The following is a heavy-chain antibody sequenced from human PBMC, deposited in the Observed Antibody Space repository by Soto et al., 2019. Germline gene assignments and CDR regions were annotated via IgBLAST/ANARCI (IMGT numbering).Heavy chain of an antibody. Sequence: QITLNESGPTVVSPTETLTLTCRFSGFSLTTSGVGVGWIRQSPGKAPEWLALIYWDDDKRYSASLKSRLPITKDPSKNQVVLTVSDLDPTDTATYYCAHRVLRTVFGLVTTTAIFFDFWGQGTPVAVSS. CDR2: IYWDDDK. J-gene: IGHJ4*02. CDR1: GFSLTTSGVG. V-gene: IGHV2-5*02. D-gene: IGHD3-3*01. CDR3: AHRVLRTVFGLVTTTAIFFDF.